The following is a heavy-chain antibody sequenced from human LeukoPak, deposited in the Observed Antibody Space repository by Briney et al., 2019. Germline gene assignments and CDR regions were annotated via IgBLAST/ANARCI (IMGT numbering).Heavy chain of an antibody. CDR3: ARTTSLTASGYDY. V-gene: IGHV1-8*03. D-gene: IGHD4-17*01. CDR2: MNPYSGDR. J-gene: IGHJ4*02. CDR1: GYTFTTYH. Sequence: ASVKVSCKTSGYTFTTYHNNWVRQATGQGLEWLGWMNPYSGDRGYAQKFQGRLSITSDTSISTAYMELSSLRSDDTAVYFCARTTSLTASGYDYWGQGTLVTVSS.